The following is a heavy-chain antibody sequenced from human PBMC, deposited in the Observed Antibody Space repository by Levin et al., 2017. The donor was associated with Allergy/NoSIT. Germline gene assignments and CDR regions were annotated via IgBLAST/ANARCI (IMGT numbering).Heavy chain of an antibody. CDR1: GFTFSSYA. D-gene: IGHD4-17*01. V-gene: IGHV3-23*01. J-gene: IGHJ6*02. Sequence: GESLKISCAASGFTFSSYAMSWVRQAPGKGLEWVSAISGSGGSTYYADSVKGRFTISRDNSKNTLYLQMNSLRAEDTAVYYCAKSDTVTTYYYGMDVWGQGTTVTVSS. CDR2: ISGSGGST. CDR3: AKSDTVTTYYYGMDV.